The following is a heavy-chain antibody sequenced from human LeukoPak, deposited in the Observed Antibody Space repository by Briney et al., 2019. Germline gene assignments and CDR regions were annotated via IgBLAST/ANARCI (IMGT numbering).Heavy chain of an antibody. CDR2: IRYDGSNK. Sequence: GGSLRLSCAASGFTFSSYGMHWVRQAPGKGLEWVAFIRYDGSNKYYADSVKGRFTISRDNSKNTLYLQMNSLRAEDTAVYYCARGFVRGSSGQSGPGDVWGKGTTVTVSS. V-gene: IGHV3-30*02. CDR1: GFTFSSYG. D-gene: IGHD3-10*01. CDR3: ARGFVRGSSGQSGPGDV. J-gene: IGHJ6*04.